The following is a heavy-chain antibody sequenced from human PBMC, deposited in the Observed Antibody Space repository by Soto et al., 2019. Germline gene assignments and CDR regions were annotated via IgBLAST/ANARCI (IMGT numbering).Heavy chain of an antibody. CDR3: AKDRDYIMDV. CDR1: GYTFTNYC. CDR2: ISTYNGNT. J-gene: IGHJ6*02. Sequence: ASVKVSCKTSGYTFTNYCISWVLQAPGQGLEWMAWISTYNGNTNFARKFQGRITMTTDTSTSTAYMELRSLRSDGTAVYYCAKDRDYIMDVWGQGTTVTVSS. V-gene: IGHV1-18*01.